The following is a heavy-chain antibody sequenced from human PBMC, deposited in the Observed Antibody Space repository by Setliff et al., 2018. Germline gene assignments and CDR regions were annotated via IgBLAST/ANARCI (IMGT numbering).Heavy chain of an antibody. Sequence: PSETLSLTCTVAGDSITSGSYYWSWVRQPAGQGLEWIGQIYTRGSTNANPSLKSRVTISVDTSKNQVSLRLTSVTAADTAIYYCAREGFYCTNGVCYRPFDYWGQGTLVTVSS. D-gene: IGHD2-8*01. CDR1: GDSITSGSYY. CDR3: AREGFYCTNGVCYRPFDY. CDR2: IYTRGST. V-gene: IGHV4-61*09. J-gene: IGHJ4*02.